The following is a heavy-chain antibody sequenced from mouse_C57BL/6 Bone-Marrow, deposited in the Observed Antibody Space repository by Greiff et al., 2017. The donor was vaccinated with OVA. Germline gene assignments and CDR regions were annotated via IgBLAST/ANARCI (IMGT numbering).Heavy chain of an antibody. D-gene: IGHD1-1*01. CDR2: IDPENGDT. Sequence: EVQLQQSGAELVRPGASVKLSCTASGFNIKDDYMHWVKQRPEQGLEWIGWIDPENGDTEYASKFQGKATITADTSSNTAYLQLSSLTSEDTAVYYCTTFTTVSAYWGQGTLVTVSA. CDR3: TTFTTVSAY. V-gene: IGHV14-4*01. CDR1: GFNIKDDY. J-gene: IGHJ3*01.